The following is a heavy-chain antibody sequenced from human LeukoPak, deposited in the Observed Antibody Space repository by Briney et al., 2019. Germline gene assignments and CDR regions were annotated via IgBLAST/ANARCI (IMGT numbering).Heavy chain of an antibody. CDR2: IYHSGST. V-gene: IGHV4-38-2*02. J-gene: IGHJ4*02. CDR3: ARSEADILTGYFDY. CDR1: GYSISYSYY. D-gene: IGHD3-9*01. Sequence: SETLSLTCTVSGYSISYSYYWGWIRQPPGKGLEWIGSIYHSGSTYYNPSLKSRVTISVDTSNNQFSLKLSSVTAADTAVYYCARSEADILTGYFDYWGQGTLVTVSS.